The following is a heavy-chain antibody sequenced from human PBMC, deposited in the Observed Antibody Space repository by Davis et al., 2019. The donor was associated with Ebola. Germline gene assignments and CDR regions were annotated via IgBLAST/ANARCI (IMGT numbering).Heavy chain of an antibody. D-gene: IGHD3-22*01. Sequence: GGSLRLSCAASGFVFSNYVMSWVRQAPGKGLEWVSTLGTSADTYYADSVKGRFTISRDNSKNTLYLQMNGLRVEDTAIYYCAKDAWSDQDYNDNYFDHWGQGALVTVSS. J-gene: IGHJ4*02. CDR2: LGTSADT. CDR1: GFVFSNYV. CDR3: AKDAWSDQDYNDNYFDH. V-gene: IGHV3-23*01.